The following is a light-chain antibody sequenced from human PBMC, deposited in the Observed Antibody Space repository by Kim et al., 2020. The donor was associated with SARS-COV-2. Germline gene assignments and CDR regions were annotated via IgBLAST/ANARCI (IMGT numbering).Light chain of an antibody. V-gene: IGLV1-40*01. CDR3: QSYDISLSAWV. Sequence: RVTISCTGSDSNIGVGYDIHWYRQLPGTAPNLLIYDSTNRPSGVAARFSGSRSGPSASLAITGLQVEDEGDYYCQSYDISLSAWVFGTGTKVTVL. J-gene: IGLJ1*01. CDR2: DST. CDR1: DSNIGVGYD.